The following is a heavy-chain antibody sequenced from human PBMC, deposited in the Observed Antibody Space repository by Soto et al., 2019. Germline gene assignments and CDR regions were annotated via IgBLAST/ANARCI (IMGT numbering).Heavy chain of an antibody. J-gene: IGHJ5*02. CDR3: AKDSSVTASGSGGWFDP. Sequence: QVQLVQSGGGVVQPWRSLRLSCAASGLDFNTYGLHWVRQAPGKGLEWVAGISFDGGNQYYADSVKGRFTISRDKSNNTLYLQLNSLGAEDTATYYCAKDSSVTASGSGGWFDPWGQGTLVIVSS. V-gene: IGHV3-30*18. CDR1: GLDFNTYG. D-gene: IGHD1-26*01. CDR2: ISFDGGNQ.